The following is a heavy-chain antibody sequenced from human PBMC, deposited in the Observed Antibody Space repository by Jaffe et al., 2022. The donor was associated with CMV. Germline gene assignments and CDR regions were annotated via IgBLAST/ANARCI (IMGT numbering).Heavy chain of an antibody. J-gene: IGHJ6*02. CDR3: ARPLDSSGYYPNYYYYGMDV. CDR1: GYTFTGYY. CDR2: INPNSGGT. D-gene: IGHD3-22*01. Sequence: QVQLVQSGAEVKKPGASVKVSCKASGYTFTGYYMHWVRQAPGQGLEWMGWINPNSGGTNYAQKFQGRVTMTRDTSISTAYMELSRLRSDDTAVYYCARPLDSSGYYPNYYYYGMDVWGQGTTVTVSS. V-gene: IGHV1-2*02.